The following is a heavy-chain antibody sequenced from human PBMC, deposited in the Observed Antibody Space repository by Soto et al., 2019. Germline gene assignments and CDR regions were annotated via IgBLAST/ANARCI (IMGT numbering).Heavy chain of an antibody. Sequence: QVQLVESGGGVVQPGRSLRLSCAASGFTFSSYDMHWVRQAPGKGLEWVAGISYDGTNKYHADSVKGRFTISRDNSKNTLYLQMNSLRAEDTAVFYCATLDSSGRGENWFDPWGQGTLVTVSS. CDR3: ATLDSSGRGENWFDP. V-gene: IGHV3-30*03. CDR2: ISYDGTNK. J-gene: IGHJ5*02. CDR1: GFTFSSYD. D-gene: IGHD3-22*01.